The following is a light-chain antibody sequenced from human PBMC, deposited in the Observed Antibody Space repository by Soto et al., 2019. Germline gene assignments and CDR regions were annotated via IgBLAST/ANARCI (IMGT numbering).Light chain of an antibody. Sequence: DIQMTQSPSTLSGSVGDRVTITCRASPAISSWLAWYQQKPGKAPKLLIYKASTLKSGVPSRFSGSGSGTEFTLTISSLQPDDFATYYCQHYNSYSAAFGQGTKVELK. V-gene: IGKV1-5*03. J-gene: IGKJ1*01. CDR3: QHYNSYSAA. CDR1: PAISSW. CDR2: KAS.